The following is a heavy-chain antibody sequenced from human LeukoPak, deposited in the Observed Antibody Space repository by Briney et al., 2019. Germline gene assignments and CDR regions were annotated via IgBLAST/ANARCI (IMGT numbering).Heavy chain of an antibody. D-gene: IGHD3-10*01. J-gene: IGHJ6*03. Sequence: SETLSLTCAVYGGSFSGYYWSWIRQPPGKGLEWIGEINHSGSTNYNPSLKSRVTISVDTSKNQFSLKLSSVTAADTAVYYCARGEFGYYYYYYMDVWGKGTTVAVSS. CDR1: GGSFSGYY. CDR2: INHSGST. CDR3: ARGEFGYYYYYYMDV. V-gene: IGHV4-34*01.